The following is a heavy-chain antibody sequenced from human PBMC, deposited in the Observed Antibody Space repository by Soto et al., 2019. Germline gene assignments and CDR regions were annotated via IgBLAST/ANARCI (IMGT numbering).Heavy chain of an antibody. J-gene: IGHJ4*02. Sequence: GGSLSLSCQSSGFTFSDYYMSWIRQAPGKGLEWVSYISSSSSYTNYADSVKGRFTISRDNAKNSLYLQMNSLRAEDTAVYYCARHISDIVVVPAASAIDYWGQGTLVTVSS. V-gene: IGHV3-11*06. CDR3: ARHISDIVVVPAASAIDY. CDR2: ISSSSSYT. CDR1: GFTFSDYY. D-gene: IGHD2-2*01.